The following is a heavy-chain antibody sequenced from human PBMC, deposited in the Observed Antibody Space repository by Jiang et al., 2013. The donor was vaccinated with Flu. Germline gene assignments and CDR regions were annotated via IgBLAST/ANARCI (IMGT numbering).Heavy chain of an antibody. Sequence: VQLLESGGGVVQPGRSLRLSCAASGFTFSSYGMHWVRQAPGKGLEWVAVISYDGSNKYYADSVKGRFTISRDNSKNTLYLQMNSLRAEDTAVYYCAKDVEGSGSYYWYYYYGMDVWGQGT. CDR1: GFTFSSYG. CDR2: ISYDGSNK. J-gene: IGHJ6*02. D-gene: IGHD3-10*01. CDR3: AKDVEGSGSYYWYYYYGMDV. V-gene: IGHV3-30*18.